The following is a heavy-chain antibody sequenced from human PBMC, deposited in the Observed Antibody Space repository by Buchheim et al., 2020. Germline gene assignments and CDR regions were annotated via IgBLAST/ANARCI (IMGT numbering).Heavy chain of an antibody. CDR1: GFTFSSYA. Sequence: EVQLLESGGGLVQPGGSLRLSCAASGFTFSSYAMSWVRQAPGKGLEWVSAISGSGGSTYYADSVQGRFTISRDNSKNTLYLQMNSLRAEDTAVYYCAKYPRWFLEWLLPTGPFDYWGQGTL. V-gene: IGHV3-23*01. D-gene: IGHD3-3*01. CDR2: ISGSGGST. J-gene: IGHJ4*02. CDR3: AKYPRWFLEWLLPTGPFDY.